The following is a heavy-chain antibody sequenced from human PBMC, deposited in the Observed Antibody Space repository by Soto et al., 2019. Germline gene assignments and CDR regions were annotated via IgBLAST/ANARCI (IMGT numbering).Heavy chain of an antibody. V-gene: IGHV4-61*01. CDR3: ARLNPRRYFEY. Sequence: NPSETLSLTCTVSGGSVSSGSNYLSWILHPPGKGLEGIGYIYYSGSTNYNPSLKSRVTISVDTSKNQFSLKLSSVTAADTAVYYCARLNPRRYFEYWGQGTMVTVSS. CDR2: IYYSGST. J-gene: IGHJ4*02. CDR1: GGSVSSGSNY.